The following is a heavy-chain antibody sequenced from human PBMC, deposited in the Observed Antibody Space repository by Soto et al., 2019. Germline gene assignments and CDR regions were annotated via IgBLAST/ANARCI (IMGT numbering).Heavy chain of an antibody. D-gene: IGHD3-10*01. CDR1: GYTFTNYF. CDR3: ARGTTMVRGLRDGMDV. V-gene: IGHV1-46*01. CDR2: ITPSGGTT. Sequence: QVQLVQSGAEVKKPGASVKVSCRASGYTFTNYFMHWVRQAPGQGLEWMGVITPSGGTTHYAQKLQGRGTMTRDTSTSTVYIEMSSLRPEDTAVYYCARGTTMVRGLRDGMDVWGQGTTVTVSS. J-gene: IGHJ6*02.